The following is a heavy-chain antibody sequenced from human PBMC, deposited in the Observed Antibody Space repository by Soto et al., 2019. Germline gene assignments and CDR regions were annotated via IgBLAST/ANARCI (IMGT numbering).Heavy chain of an antibody. CDR3: ATRQGGSYNWFDP. CDR2: LYYRRNT. Sequence: TVSGGPISRSSYSWGWIRQPPGKGLEWIGTLYYRRNTYYNPSLKSRVTISVDTSKNQFSLKLRSVTAADTAVYYCATRQGGSYNWFDPWGQGTLVTVSS. CDR1: GGPISRSSYS. V-gene: IGHV4-39*01. D-gene: IGHD2-15*01. J-gene: IGHJ5*02.